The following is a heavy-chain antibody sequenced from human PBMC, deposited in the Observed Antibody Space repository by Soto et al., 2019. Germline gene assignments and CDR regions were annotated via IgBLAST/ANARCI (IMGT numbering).Heavy chain of an antibody. CDR3: ARYDVVTGFDY. CDR2: IYPGDSNT. J-gene: IGHJ4*02. D-gene: IGHD2-21*02. Sequence: GESQRISRRVAEYRFTNSWIGRVRQMPGKGLEWMGIIYPGDSNTKYSPSFQGQVTISADKSISTAYLQWRSLRSDDTAVYYCARYDVVTGFDYWGPGTLVTVSS. V-gene: IGHV5-51*01. CDR1: EYRFTNSW.